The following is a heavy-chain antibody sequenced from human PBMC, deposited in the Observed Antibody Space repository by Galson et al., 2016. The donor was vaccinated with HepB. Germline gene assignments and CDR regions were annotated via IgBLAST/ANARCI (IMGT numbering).Heavy chain of an antibody. V-gene: IGHV3-30*03. CDR3: AREPVRLDDLLTGPPKNPDY. CDR2: ISYDGSFK. J-gene: IGHJ4*02. Sequence: SLRLSCAASGFTFSRYGIHWVRQAPGKGLEWVAVISYDGSFKYYADSVKGRFTISRDNAKNSLYLQMNSLRAEDTAVYYCAREPVRLDDLLTGPPKNPDYWGQGTLVTVSS. CDR1: GFTFSRYG. D-gene: IGHD3-9*01.